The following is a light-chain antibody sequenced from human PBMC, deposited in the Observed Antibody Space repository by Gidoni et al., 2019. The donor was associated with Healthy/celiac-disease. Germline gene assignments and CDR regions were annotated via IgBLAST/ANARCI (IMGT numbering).Light chain of an antibody. CDR2: GAS. CDR3: QQYGSSPRT. CDR1: QSVRSSY. J-gene: IGKJ1*01. Sequence: EIVLTQSPGTLSLSPGERATLSCRASQSVRSSYLAWYQQKPGQAPRLLIYGASSRATGIPDRFSGSGSVTDFTLTISRLEPEDFAVYYCQQYGSSPRTFXXXTKVEIK. V-gene: IGKV3-20*01.